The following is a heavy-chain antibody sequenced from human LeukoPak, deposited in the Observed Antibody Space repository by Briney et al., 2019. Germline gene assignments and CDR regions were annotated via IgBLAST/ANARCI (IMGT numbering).Heavy chain of an antibody. Sequence: PGRSLRLSCAASGFTFSSYGMHWVRQAPGKGLEWVAVISYDGSNKYYAGSVKGRFTISRDNSKNTLYLQMNSLRAEDTAVYYCAKDLVYSSSSGEYYYGMDVWGQGTTVTVSS. J-gene: IGHJ6*02. CDR3: AKDLVYSSSSGEYYYGMDV. CDR2: ISYDGSNK. CDR1: GFTFSSYG. D-gene: IGHD6-6*01. V-gene: IGHV3-30*18.